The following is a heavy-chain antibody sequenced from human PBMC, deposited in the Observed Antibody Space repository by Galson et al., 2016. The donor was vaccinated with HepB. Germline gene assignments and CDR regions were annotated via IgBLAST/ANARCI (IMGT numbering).Heavy chain of an antibody. CDR2: ISSDGGTT. D-gene: IGHD5-18*01. Sequence: SLRLSCAASGFTFIIYYMHWARRAPGRGLEFVSAISSDGGTTYYADSVKGRFTISRDNSKNTLYLQMSSLRAEDTAVYYCAKGNTLPDSWGQGTLVTVSS. CDR3: AKGNTLPDS. J-gene: IGHJ4*02. V-gene: IGHV3-64*04. CDR1: GFTFIIYY.